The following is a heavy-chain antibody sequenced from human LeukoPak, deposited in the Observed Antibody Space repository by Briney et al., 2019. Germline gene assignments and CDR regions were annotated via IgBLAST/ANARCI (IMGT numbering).Heavy chain of an antibody. V-gene: IGHV1-2*02. J-gene: IGHJ4*02. CDR2: INPNSGGT. CDR3: AIDYGSGSYYLDY. Sequence: ASVKVSCKASGYTFTGYYMHWLRQAPGQGLDGMGWINPNSGGTNYAQKFQGRVTMTRDTSISTAYMELSRLRSDDTAVYYCAIDYGSGSYYLDYWGQGTLVTVSS. CDR1: GYTFTGYY. D-gene: IGHD3-10*01.